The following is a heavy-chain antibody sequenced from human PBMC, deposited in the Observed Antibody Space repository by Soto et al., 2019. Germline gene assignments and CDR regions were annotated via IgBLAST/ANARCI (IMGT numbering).Heavy chain of an antibody. CDR2: IIPIFGTA. V-gene: IGHV1-69*01. J-gene: IGHJ1*01. D-gene: IGHD6-13*01. CDR3: ARMGGSSWYLEYFQH. Sequence: QVQLVQSGAEVKKPGSSVKVSCKASGGTFSSYAISRLRQAPGQGREWMGGIIPIFGTANYAQKYQGRVTLTADESTSTAYMELSSLRSEDTAIYDCARMGGSSWYLEYFQHWGQGTLVTVSS. CDR1: GGTFSSYA.